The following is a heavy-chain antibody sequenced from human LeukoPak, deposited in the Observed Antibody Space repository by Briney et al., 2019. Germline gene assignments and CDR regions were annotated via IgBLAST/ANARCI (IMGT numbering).Heavy chain of an antibody. J-gene: IGHJ4*02. V-gene: IGHV3-48*01. CDR3: ARVQWLDY. Sequence: GGSLRLSCAASGFTFSGYIMNWVRQAPGKGLEWISFIGTSGNPIYYADSVKGRFTVSRDNAKNSLYLQMNSLRAEDTAVYYCARVQWLDYWGQGTRVPVSS. CDR2: IGTSGNPI. D-gene: IGHD6-19*01. CDR1: GFTFSGYI.